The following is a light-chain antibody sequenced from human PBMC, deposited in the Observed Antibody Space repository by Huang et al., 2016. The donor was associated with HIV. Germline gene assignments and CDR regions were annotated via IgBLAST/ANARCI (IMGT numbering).Light chain of an antibody. J-gene: IGKJ5*01. CDR1: HSVSSN. CDR2: GAS. CDR3: QQYDNWPLT. V-gene: IGKV3-15*01. Sequence: ERVMTQSPAPLSVAPGERVTLSCRASHSVSSNLAWYQQKPGQAPRLLIHGASTRAPGIPARFSGSGSGTEFTLAISSLQSEDSGVYFCQQYDNWPLTFGQGTRLEIK.